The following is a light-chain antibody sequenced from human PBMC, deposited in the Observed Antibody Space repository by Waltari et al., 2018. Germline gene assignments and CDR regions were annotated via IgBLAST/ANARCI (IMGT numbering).Light chain of an antibody. J-gene: IGLJ2*01. CDR3: QSYVSTHVI. V-gene: IGLV1-40*01. Sequence: QSVLTQPASMSGAPGQRVTISCTGSSSNIGAGHDVHWYQCLPGAAPRLLLYSNRHRPSGVPGRFSGSRSGSSASLVITGLQTEDEATYYCQSYVSTHVIFGGGTLLTVL. CDR1: SSNIGAGHD. CDR2: SNR.